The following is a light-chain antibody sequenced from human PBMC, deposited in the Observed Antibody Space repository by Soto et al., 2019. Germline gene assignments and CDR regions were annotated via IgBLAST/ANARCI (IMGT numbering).Light chain of an antibody. Sequence: QSALTQPASVSGSPGQSITISCTGTSSDVGGYNYVSWYQQHPGKAPQLMIYDVSNRPSGVSNRFSGSKSGNTASLTISGLQAEDEADYYCSSYTSSSTYVCGTGTELTVL. CDR1: SSDVGGYNY. J-gene: IGLJ1*01. CDR3: SSYTSSSTYV. CDR2: DVS. V-gene: IGLV2-14*01.